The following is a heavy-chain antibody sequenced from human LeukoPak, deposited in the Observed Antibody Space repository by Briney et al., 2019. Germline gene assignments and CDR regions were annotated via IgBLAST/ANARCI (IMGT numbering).Heavy chain of an antibody. J-gene: IGHJ4*02. CDR1: GFTFSSYW. D-gene: IGHD2-2*01. V-gene: IGHV3-7*01. Sequence: GGSLRLSCAASGFTFSSYWMSWVRQAPGKGLEWVANINQDGSAKYYVDSVKGRFTISRDNAKNSLYLQMNSLRAEDTAVYYCASSRTNFHYWGQGTLVTVSS. CDR3: ASSRTNFHY. CDR2: INQDGSAK.